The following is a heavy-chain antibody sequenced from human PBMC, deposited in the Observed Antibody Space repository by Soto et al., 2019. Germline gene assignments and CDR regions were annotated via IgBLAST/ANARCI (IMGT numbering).Heavy chain of an antibody. J-gene: IGHJ3*02. CDR2: IKGKTDGGTT. Sequence: GGSLRLSCAASGFTFSNAWMSWVRQAPGKGLEWVGRIKGKTDGGTTDYAAPVKGRFTISSDYSKNTLYLKMNSLKTEDTVGDYGTTVDLTGDPRGAGDIWGQGTMVTVSS. CDR1: GFTFSNAW. CDR3: TTVDLTGDPRGAGDI. V-gene: IGHV3-15*01. D-gene: IGHD7-27*01.